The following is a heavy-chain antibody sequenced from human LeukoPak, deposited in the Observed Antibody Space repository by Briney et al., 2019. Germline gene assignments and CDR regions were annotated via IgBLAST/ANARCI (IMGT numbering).Heavy chain of an antibody. CDR3: ATRIVGARNWFDP. V-gene: IGHV1-24*01. CDR1: GYTFTDLS. CDR2: FNPKDGET. D-gene: IGHD1-26*01. Sequence: GASVKVSCKVSGYTFTDLSMHWVRQAPGKGLEWMGGFNPKDGETIYAQKFQGRVTMTEDTSTDTAYMELSSLRSEDTAVYYCATRIVGARNWFDPWGQGTLVTVSS. J-gene: IGHJ5*02.